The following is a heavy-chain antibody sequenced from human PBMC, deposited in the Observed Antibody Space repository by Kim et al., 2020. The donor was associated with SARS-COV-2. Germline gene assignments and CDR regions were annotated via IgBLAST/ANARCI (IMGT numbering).Heavy chain of an antibody. D-gene: IGHD6-19*01. CDR1: GFTFSSYA. Sequence: GGSLRLSCAASGFTFSSYAMSWVRQAPGKGLEWVSAISGSGGSTYYADSVKGRFTISRDNSKNTLYLQMNSLRAEDTAVYYCAKGPIEQWRPMGDAFDIWGQGTMVTVSS. CDR2: ISGSGGST. V-gene: IGHV3-23*01. CDR3: AKGPIEQWRPMGDAFDI. J-gene: IGHJ3*02.